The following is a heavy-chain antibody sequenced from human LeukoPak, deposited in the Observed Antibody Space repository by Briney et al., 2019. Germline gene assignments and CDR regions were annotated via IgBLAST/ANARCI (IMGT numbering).Heavy chain of an antibody. J-gene: IGHJ4*02. CDR3: ARALVVVAATPDY. CDR1: GFTFSSYA. CDR2: ISYDGSNK. D-gene: IGHD2-15*01. V-gene: IGHV3-30-3*01. Sequence: PGRSLRLSCAASGFTFSSYAMHWVRQAPGKGLEWVAVISYDGSNKYYADSVKGRFTTSRDNSKNTLYLQMNSLRAEDTAVYYCARALVVVAATPDYWGQGTLVTVSS.